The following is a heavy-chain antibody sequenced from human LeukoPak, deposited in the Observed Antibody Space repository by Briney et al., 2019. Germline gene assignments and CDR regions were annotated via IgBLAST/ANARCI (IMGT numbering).Heavy chain of an antibody. CDR2: ISSSSSYI. CDR1: GFTFGNYW. CDR3: ARSPYSSSWYSTSNWFDP. V-gene: IGHV3-21*01. Sequence: GGSLRLSCAASGFTFGNYWMHWVRQAPGKGLEWVSSISSSSSYIYYADSVKGRFTISRDDAKNSLYLQMNSLRAEDTAVYYCARSPYSSSWYSTSNWFDPWGRGTLVTVSS. J-gene: IGHJ5*02. D-gene: IGHD6-13*01.